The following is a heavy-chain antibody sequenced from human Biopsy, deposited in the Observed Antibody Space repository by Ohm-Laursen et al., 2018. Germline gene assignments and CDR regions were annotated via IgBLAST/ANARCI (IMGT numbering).Heavy chain of an antibody. J-gene: IGHJ2*01. CDR1: GGPIDSYY. D-gene: IGHD5-24*01. CDR2: IYFTRRT. CDR3: ASAGYNPDWNFDL. V-gene: IGHV4-59*12. Sequence: SETLSLTCTVSGGPIDSYYWSWIRQPPGKALEWIGYIYFTRRTSYNPSLKSRVTMSVNTSKKQFSLRLSSVTAADTAVYYCASAGYNPDWNFDLWGRGTRVTVSS.